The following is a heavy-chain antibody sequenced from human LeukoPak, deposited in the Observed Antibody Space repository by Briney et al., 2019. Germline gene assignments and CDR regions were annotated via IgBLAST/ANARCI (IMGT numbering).Heavy chain of an antibody. CDR3: ARDYDSSGWPFMDV. CDR2: MNPNSGNT. D-gene: IGHD6-19*01. Sequence: ASVKVSCKASGYTFTSYDINWVRQATGQGLEWMGWMNPNSGNTGYAQKFQGRVTITRNTSISTAYMELSSLRSEDTAVYYCARDYDSSGWPFMDVWGKGTTVTVSS. J-gene: IGHJ6*03. V-gene: IGHV1-8*03. CDR1: GYTFTSYD.